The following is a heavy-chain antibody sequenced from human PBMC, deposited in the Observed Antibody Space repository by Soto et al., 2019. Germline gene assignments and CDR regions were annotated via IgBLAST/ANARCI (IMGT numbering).Heavy chain of an antibody. CDR1: GGTFSSYA. Sequence: QVQLVQSGAEVKKPGSSVKVSCKASGGTFSSYAISWVRQAPGQGLEWRGGIIPIFGTANYAQKFQGRVTITADESTSTAYMELSSLRSEDTAVYYCARDGRVVVVVAATHQAGWFDPWGQGTLVTVSS. CDR3: ARDGRVVVVVAATHQAGWFDP. D-gene: IGHD2-15*01. J-gene: IGHJ5*02. CDR2: IIPIFGTA. V-gene: IGHV1-69*01.